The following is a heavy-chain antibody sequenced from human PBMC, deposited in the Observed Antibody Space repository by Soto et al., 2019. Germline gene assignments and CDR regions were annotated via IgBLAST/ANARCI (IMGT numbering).Heavy chain of an antibody. Sequence: SETLSLTCTVSGGSISSYYWSWIRQPPGKGLEWIGYIYYSGSTNYNPSLKSRVTISVDTSKNQFSLKLSSVTAADTAVYYCARDAANYYDSSGYRYYYYYGMDVWGQGTTVTVSS. V-gene: IGHV4-59*01. CDR3: ARDAANYYDSSGYRYYYYYGMDV. CDR1: GGSISSYY. CDR2: IYYSGST. D-gene: IGHD3-22*01. J-gene: IGHJ6*02.